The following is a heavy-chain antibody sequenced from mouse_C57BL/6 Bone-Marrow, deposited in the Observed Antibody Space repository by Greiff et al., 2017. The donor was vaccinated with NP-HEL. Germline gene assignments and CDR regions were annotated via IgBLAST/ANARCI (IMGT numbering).Heavy chain of an antibody. J-gene: IGHJ3*01. CDR2: ISNLAYSI. D-gene: IGHD1-1*01. V-gene: IGHV5-15*01. CDR3: ARGDGDYYGSSYDWFAY. Sequence: DVMLVESGGGLVQPGGSLKLSCAASGFTFSDYGMAWVRQAPRKGPEWVAFISNLAYSIYYADTVTGRFTISRENAKNTLYLEMSSLRSEDTAMYYCARGDGDYYGSSYDWFAYWGQGTLVTVSA. CDR1: GFTFSDYG.